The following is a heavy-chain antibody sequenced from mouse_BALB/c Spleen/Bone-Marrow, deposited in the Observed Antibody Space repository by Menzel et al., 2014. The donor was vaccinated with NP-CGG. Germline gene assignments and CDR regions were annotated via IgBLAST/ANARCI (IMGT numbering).Heavy chain of an antibody. Sequence: EVMLVESRGDLVKPGGSLKLSCAASGFTFSSYGMSWVRQTPDKRLEWVATINSGGSYTYYSDSVKGRFTISRDNAKNTLYLQMSSLKSEDTSMYYCARRGLYDGSAWFAYWGQGTLVTVSA. CDR2: INSGGSYT. V-gene: IGHV5-6*02. J-gene: IGHJ3*01. CDR1: GFTFSSYG. CDR3: ARRGLYDGSAWFAY. D-gene: IGHD2-3*01.